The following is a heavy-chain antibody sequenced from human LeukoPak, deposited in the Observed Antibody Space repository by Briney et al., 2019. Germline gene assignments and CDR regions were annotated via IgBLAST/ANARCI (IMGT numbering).Heavy chain of an antibody. D-gene: IGHD3-3*01. CDR3: ARHPFPKYDFWSGYPTAYYFDY. Sequence: SETLSLTCTVSGGSISSYYWSWIRQPPGKGLERIGYIYYSGSTNYNPSLKSRVTISVDTSKNQFSLKLSSVTAADTAVYYCARHPFPKYDFWSGYPTAYYFDYWGQGTLVTVSS. V-gene: IGHV4-59*08. CDR1: GGSISSYY. J-gene: IGHJ4*02. CDR2: IYYSGST.